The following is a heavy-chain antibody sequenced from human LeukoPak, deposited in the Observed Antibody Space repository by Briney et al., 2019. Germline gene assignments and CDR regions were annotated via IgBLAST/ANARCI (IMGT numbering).Heavy chain of an antibody. D-gene: IGHD6-13*01. Sequence: PGGSLRLSCAASGFTFSSYSMNWVRQAPGKGLEWVSAISGSGGSTHYADSVKGRFTISRDNSKNTLYLQMNSLRAEDTAVYYCAKNWVASSWFNWFDPWGQGTLVTVSS. CDR1: GFTFSSYS. CDR2: ISGSGGST. J-gene: IGHJ5*02. V-gene: IGHV3-23*01. CDR3: AKNWVASSWFNWFDP.